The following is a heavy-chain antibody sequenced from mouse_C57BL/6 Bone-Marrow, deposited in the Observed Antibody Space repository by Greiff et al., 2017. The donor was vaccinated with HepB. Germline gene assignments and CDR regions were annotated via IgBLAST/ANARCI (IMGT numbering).Heavy chain of an antibody. D-gene: IGHD1-1*01. V-gene: IGHV14-3*01. CDR1: GFNIKNTY. J-gene: IGHJ3*01. CDR2: IDPANGNT. Sequence: EVQLQQSVAELVRPGASVKSSCTASGFNIKNTYMHWVKQRPEQGLEWIGRIDPANGNTKYAPKFQGKATITADTSSNTAYLQLSSLTSEDTAIYYCARGDYYGSSYVWFAYWGQGTLVTVSA. CDR3: ARGDYYGSSYVWFAY.